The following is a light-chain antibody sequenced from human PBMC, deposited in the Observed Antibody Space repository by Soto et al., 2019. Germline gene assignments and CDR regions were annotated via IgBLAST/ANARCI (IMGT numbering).Light chain of an antibody. CDR1: SSNIGAGYD. V-gene: IGLV1-40*01. CDR2: GNS. J-gene: IGLJ3*02. Sequence: QSVLTQPPSVSGAPGQRVTISCTGSSSNIGAGYDVHWYQQLPGTAPKLLIYGNSNRPSGVPDRLSGSKSGTSASLAITGLQADDEADYYCQSYDSSLSGWVFGRGTKLTVL. CDR3: QSYDSSLSGWV.